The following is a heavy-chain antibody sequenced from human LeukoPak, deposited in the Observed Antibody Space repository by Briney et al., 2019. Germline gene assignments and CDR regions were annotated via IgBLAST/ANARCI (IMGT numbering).Heavy chain of an antibody. CDR3: ARHGSGWYMNDY. Sequence: GGSLRLSCVASGFTFSDYNMNWVRQAPGTGLEWVSSITTSSSYMYYADSVKGRFTISRDNAKNSLYLHMNSLRAEDTAVYYCARHGSGWYMNDYWGQGTLVTVSS. D-gene: IGHD6-19*01. CDR2: ITTSSSYM. V-gene: IGHV3-21*01. CDR1: GFTFSDYN. J-gene: IGHJ4*02.